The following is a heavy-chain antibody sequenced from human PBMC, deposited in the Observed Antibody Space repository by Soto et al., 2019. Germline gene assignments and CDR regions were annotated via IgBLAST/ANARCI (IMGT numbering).Heavy chain of an antibody. D-gene: IGHD3-10*01. J-gene: IGHJ4*02. CDR2: FSRSISVL. CDR1: GFIFSSYR. Sequence: PGGSLRLSCPASGFIFSSYRLNWVRLATRKGLEWVSSFSRSISVLYYSGSVKVPLTISKANARNSLYLQMNSLRAEDTAVYYCAITMVGGFFNYWGQGTLVTVSS. CDR3: AITMVGGFFNY. V-gene: IGHV3-21*01.